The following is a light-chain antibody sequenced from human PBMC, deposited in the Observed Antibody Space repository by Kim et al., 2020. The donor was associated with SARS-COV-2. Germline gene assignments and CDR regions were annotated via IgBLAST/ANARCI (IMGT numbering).Light chain of an antibody. CDR1: SLRSYY. J-gene: IGLJ2*01. CDR3: NFRDSSGNHVV. CDR2: GKN. V-gene: IGLV3-19*01. Sequence: SSELTQDPAVSVAFGQTVRITCQGDSLRSYYASWYQQKPGQAPVLVIYGKNNRPSGVPDRFSGSSSANTASLTITGAQAEDEADYYCNFRDSSGNHVVFGGGTQLTVL.